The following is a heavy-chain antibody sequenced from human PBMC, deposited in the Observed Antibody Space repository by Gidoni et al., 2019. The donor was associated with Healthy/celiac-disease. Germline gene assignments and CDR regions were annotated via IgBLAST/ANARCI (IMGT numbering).Heavy chain of an antibody. J-gene: IGHJ4*02. D-gene: IGHD3-22*01. CDR3: ARGRTIYYDSSGYYVA. V-gene: IGHV3-20*04. CDR1: GFTFADYG. CDR2: INWNGGST. Sequence: EVQLVESGGGVVRPGGSLRLSCAAPGFTFADYGMSWVRQAPGKGLEWVSGINWNGGSTGYADSVKGRFTISRDNAKNSLYLQMNSLRAEDTALYYCARGRTIYYDSSGYYVAWGQGTLVTVSS.